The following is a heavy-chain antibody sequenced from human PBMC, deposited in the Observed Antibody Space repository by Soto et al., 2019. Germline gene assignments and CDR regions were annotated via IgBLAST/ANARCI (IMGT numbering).Heavy chain of an antibody. Sequence: PGESLKISCNGSGYSFTSYWISWVRQMPGKGLEWMGRIDPSDSYTNYSLSFQGHVTISADKSISTAYLQWSSLKASDTAMYYCARPGLSSSSPGYYYGMDVWGQGTTVTVSS. V-gene: IGHV5-10-1*01. CDR1: GYSFTSYW. CDR2: IDPSDSYT. J-gene: IGHJ6*02. D-gene: IGHD6-6*01. CDR3: ARPGLSSSSPGYYYGMDV.